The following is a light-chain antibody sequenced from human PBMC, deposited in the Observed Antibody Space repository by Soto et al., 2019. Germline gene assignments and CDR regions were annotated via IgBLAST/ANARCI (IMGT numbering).Light chain of an antibody. CDR1: SSDLGGYNF. Sequence: QSALTQPASVSGSPGQSITISCTGTSSDLGGYNFVSWYQHHPGKAPKLMIYQVSNRPSGVSNRFSGSKSGNTASLTISGVQAEDEAVYYCCSYTSSSPYVFGTGTKVTVL. V-gene: IGLV2-14*01. J-gene: IGLJ1*01. CDR2: QVS. CDR3: CSYTSSSPYV.